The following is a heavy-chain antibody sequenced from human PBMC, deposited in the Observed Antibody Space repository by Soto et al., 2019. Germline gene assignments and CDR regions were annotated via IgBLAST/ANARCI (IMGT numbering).Heavy chain of an antibody. CDR1: GASVSAGY. V-gene: IGHV4-59*02. J-gene: IGHJ5*02. D-gene: IGHD3-22*01. Sequence: QVQLQESGPGLVKPSETLSLTCTVSGASVSAGYWSWIRQPPGKGLEWIGFMYFGGSFNYNPALTSRVSISVPTSKNQFSMKLTSITAADSAVYYCAKSYYDTTGFAVDPWGQGTLVTVSS. CDR3: AKSYYDTTGFAVDP. CDR2: MYFGGSF.